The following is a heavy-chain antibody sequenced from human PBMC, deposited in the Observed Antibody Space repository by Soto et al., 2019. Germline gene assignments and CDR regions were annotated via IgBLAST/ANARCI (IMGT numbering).Heavy chain of an antibody. D-gene: IGHD2-15*01. J-gene: IGHJ4*02. V-gene: IGHV3-74*01. Sequence: EVQLVESGGALVQPGGSLRLSCAASGFTFSSYWMHWVRQAPGKGLVWVSRINSDGSSTSYADSVKGRFTISRYNAKNTLYLQMNSLRAEDTAVYYCARTSLVVAAATREDYWGQGTLVTVSS. CDR3: ARTSLVVAAATREDY. CDR1: GFTFSSYW. CDR2: INSDGSST.